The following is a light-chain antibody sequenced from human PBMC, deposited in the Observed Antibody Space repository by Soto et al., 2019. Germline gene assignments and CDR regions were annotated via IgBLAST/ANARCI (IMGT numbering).Light chain of an antibody. J-gene: IGKJ3*01. CDR2: GAS. V-gene: IGKV3-20*01. CDR3: QQYGSSLFT. Sequence: EIVLTQSPGTLSLSPGERATLSCRASQSVSSSYLAWYQQKPGQAPRLLIYGASSSATGIPDRFSGSGSGTDVTLTISRVEPEVFAVNYCQQYGSSLFTFSPGTKMDIK. CDR1: QSVSSSY.